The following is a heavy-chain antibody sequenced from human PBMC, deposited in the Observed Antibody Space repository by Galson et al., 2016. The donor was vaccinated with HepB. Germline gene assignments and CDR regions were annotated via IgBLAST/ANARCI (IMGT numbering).Heavy chain of an antibody. Sequence: SVKVSCKASGGTFSHSVFSWVRQAPGQGLEWMGGIIPIYGPANYAQKFQGRVTIPADASPRTAYMEMRSLRSDDTAVYYCARDGPDLFIVRFLEKQGGLRGGYDAFDIWGQRTMVTVSS. CDR1: GGTFSHSV. V-gene: IGHV1-69*13. CDR3: ARDGPDLFIVRFLEKQGGLRGGYDAFDI. J-gene: IGHJ3*02. CDR2: IIPIYGPA. D-gene: IGHD3-3*01.